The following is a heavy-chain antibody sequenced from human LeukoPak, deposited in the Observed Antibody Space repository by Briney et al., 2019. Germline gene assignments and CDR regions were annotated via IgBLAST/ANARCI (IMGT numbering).Heavy chain of an antibody. Sequence: SETLSLTCTVSGGSISSYYLSWIRQPPGKGLEWIGYIYYSGSTNYNPSLKSRVTISVDTSKNQFSLKLSSVTAADTAVYYCARAGWLRSENWFDPWGQGTLVTVSS. CDR2: IYYSGST. J-gene: IGHJ5*02. CDR3: ARAGWLRSENWFDP. V-gene: IGHV4-59*01. D-gene: IGHD5-12*01. CDR1: GGSISSYY.